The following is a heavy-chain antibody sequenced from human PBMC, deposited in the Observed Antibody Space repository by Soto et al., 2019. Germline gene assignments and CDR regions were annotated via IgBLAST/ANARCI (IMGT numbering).Heavy chain of an antibody. CDR1: GFTFSSSA. D-gene: IGHD4-17*01. CDR3: ARTSCDFAYGDLCYYFDH. CDR2: ISSDGNRR. V-gene: IGHV3-64*07. J-gene: IGHJ4*02. Sequence: EVQLVESGGGLVQPGGSLRLSCAASGFTFSSSAMHWVRQAPGEGLEYVSGISSDGNRRYYADSVRARFPISRDNSKSTLYLQMDSLRDDDMAVYFCARTSCDFAYGDLCYYFDHWGQGALVTVSS.